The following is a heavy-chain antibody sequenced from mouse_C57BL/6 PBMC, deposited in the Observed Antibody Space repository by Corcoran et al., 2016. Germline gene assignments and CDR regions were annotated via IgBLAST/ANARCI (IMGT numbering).Heavy chain of an antibody. CDR3: AKGDCYAMDY. J-gene: IGHJ4*01. Sequence: EVQLQQSGPERVKPGASVKISCKASGYTFTDYYMNWVKQSHGKSLEWIGDINPNNGGTSYNQKFKGKATLTVDKSSSTAYMELRSLTSEDSAVYYCAKGDCYAMDYWGQGTSVTVSS. CDR1: GYTFTDYY. V-gene: IGHV1-26*01. CDR2: INPNNGGT.